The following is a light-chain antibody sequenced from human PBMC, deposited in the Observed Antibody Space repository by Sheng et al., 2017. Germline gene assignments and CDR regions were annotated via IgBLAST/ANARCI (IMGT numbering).Light chain of an antibody. J-gene: IGLJ3*02. CDR1: SGSVSASYY. Sequence: QTVVTQEPSFSVSPGGTVTLTCGLSSGSVSASYYPSWHQQTPGQAPRTLIYRTNTRSSGVPDRFSGSILGNKAALTITGAQAEDESDYYCVLYVGSGIWVFGGGTKLTVL. V-gene: IGLV8-61*01. CDR2: RTN. CDR3: VLYVGSGIWV.